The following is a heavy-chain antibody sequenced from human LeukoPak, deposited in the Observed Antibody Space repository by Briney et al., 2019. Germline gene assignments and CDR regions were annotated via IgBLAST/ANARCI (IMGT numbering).Heavy chain of an antibody. CDR3: ARQGIRITMVRGVDY. CDR2: ISSSGSTI. CDR1: GFTFSDYY. V-gene: IGHV3-11*04. Sequence: GGSLRLSCAASGFTFSDYYMSWIRQAPGKGLEWVSYISSSGSTIYYADSVKGRSTISRDNAKNSLYLQMNSLRAEDTAVYYCARQGIRITMVRGVDYWGQGTLVTVSS. D-gene: IGHD3-10*01. J-gene: IGHJ4*02.